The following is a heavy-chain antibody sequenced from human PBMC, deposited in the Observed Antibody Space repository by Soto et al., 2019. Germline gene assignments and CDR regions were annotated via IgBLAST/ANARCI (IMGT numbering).Heavy chain of an antibody. V-gene: IGHV3-9*01. CDR3: VKDLSSITGIPRDAFDI. CDR2: ISWNSAII. J-gene: IGHJ3*02. CDR1: GFTFENYA. Sequence: EVQLVESGGGLVHPGGSLRLSCAVSGFTFENYAMNWVRHRPGKGLEWVSDISWNSAIIDSAESVRGRFTISRDNAKNSLYLQMNSRRAEDTALYYCVKDLSSITGIPRDAFDIWGRGTMVTVSS. D-gene: IGHD1-20*01.